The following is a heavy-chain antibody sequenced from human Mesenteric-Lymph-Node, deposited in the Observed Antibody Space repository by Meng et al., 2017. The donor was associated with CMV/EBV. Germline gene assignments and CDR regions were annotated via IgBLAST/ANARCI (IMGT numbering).Heavy chain of an antibody. V-gene: IGHV3-30*02. D-gene: IGHD1-26*01. CDR3: AKEYSGSYYFPDY. Sequence: GGSLRLSCAASGFTFSSYGMHWVRQAPGKGLEWVAFIRFDGSNNYHADSVKGRFTISRDNSKNTLYLQMNSLRAEDTAVYYCAKEYSGSYYFPDYWGQGTLVTVSS. J-gene: IGHJ4*02. CDR1: GFTFSSYG. CDR2: IRFDGSNN.